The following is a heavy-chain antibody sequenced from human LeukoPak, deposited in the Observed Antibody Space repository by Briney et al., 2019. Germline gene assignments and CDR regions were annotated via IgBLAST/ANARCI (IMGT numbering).Heavy chain of an antibody. V-gene: IGHV1-2*02. J-gene: IGHJ5*02. CDR1: GYTFTGYY. CDR3: ARAEDCSSTSCYFVWFDP. D-gene: IGHD2-2*01. Sequence: GASVKVSCKASGYTFTGYYMHWVRQAPGQGLEWMGWINPNSGGTNYAQKFQGRVTMTRDTSISTAYMELSRLRSDDTAVYYCARAEDCSSTSCYFVWFDPWGQGTLVTVPS. CDR2: INPNSGGT.